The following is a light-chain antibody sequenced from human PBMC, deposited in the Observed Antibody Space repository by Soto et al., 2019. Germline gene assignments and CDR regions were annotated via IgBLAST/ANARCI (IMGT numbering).Light chain of an antibody. V-gene: IGKV1-39*01. J-gene: IGKJ3*01. CDR1: QSISNY. CDR2: AAS. Sequence: DIQMTQSPSSLSASVGDRVTITCRASQSISNYLNWYQQKPGKAPKLLIYAASSLQSGVPSRFSGSGSGTDFTLTISSLQPEDFATYYCQQLNSYPLFGPGTKVDIK. CDR3: QQLNSYPL.